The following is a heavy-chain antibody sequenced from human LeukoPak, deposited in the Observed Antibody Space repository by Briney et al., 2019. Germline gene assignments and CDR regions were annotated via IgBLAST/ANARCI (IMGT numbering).Heavy chain of an antibody. D-gene: IGHD4-17*01. Sequence: PSETLSLTCTVSGGSISSYYWSWIRQPPGKGLEWIGYIYYSGSTNYNPSLKSRVTISVDTSKNQFSLKLSSVTAADTAVYYCARHILGDYALCYYYYGMDVWGQRTTVTVSS. CDR1: GGSISSYY. J-gene: IGHJ6*02. V-gene: IGHV4-59*08. CDR2: IYYSGST. CDR3: ARHILGDYALCYYYYGMDV.